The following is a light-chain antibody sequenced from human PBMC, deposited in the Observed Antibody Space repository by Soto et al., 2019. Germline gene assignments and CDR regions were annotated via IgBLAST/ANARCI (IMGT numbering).Light chain of an antibody. J-gene: IGLJ2*01. CDR1: SGHSNYA. Sequence: QAVVTQSPSASASLGASVKLTCTLSSGHSNYAIAWHQQQSEKGPRYLMKLNSDGSHSKGDGIPDRFSGSSSGAERYLTIRRLHSEDEADYYCQTWGSGIVVFGGGTKVTVL. CDR3: QTWGSGIVV. CDR2: LNSDGSH. V-gene: IGLV4-69*01.